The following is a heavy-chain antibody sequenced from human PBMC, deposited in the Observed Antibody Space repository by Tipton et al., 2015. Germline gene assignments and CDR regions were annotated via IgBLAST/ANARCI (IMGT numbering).Heavy chain of an antibody. D-gene: IGHD5/OR15-5a*01. V-gene: IGHV4-30-4*01. J-gene: IGHJ5*02. CDR1: GGSIRSGDYY. CDR2: IYYSGST. Sequence: TLSLTCTVSGGSIRSGDYYWSWIRQPPGKGLEWIGYIYYSGSTYYNPSLKSRVTISVDTSKNQFSLKLSSVTAADTAVYYCAKVSTFLNWFDPWGQGTLVTVSS. CDR3: AKVSTFLNWFDP.